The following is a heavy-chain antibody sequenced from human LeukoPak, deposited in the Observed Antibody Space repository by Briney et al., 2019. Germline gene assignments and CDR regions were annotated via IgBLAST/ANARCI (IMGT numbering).Heavy chain of an antibody. CDR1: GGSIRSYF. CDR3: ARQGYTASYYFLDY. Sequence: PSETLSLTCTVSGGSIRSYFWGWVRQPAGKGLEWIGRIYTTGATFYNPSLKTRLTMSIDTSKNQFSLRLMSVVAADTAVYYCARQGYTASYYFLDYWSQGTLVTVSS. D-gene: IGHD1-26*01. CDR2: IYTTGAT. J-gene: IGHJ4*02. V-gene: IGHV4-4*07.